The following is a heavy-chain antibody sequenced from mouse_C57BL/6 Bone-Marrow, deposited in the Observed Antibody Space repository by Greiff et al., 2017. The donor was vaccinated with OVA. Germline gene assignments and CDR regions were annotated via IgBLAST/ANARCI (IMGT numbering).Heavy chain of an antibody. V-gene: IGHV1-82*01. CDR1: GYAFSSSW. Sequence: VKLQQSGPELVKPGASVKISCKASGYAFSSSWMNWVKQRPGKGLEWIGRIYPGDGDTNYNGKFKGKATLTADKSSSTAYMQLSSLTSEDSAVYFCAREGFPYWYFDVWGTGTTVTVSS. CDR3: AREGFPYWYFDV. CDR2: IYPGDGDT. J-gene: IGHJ1*03.